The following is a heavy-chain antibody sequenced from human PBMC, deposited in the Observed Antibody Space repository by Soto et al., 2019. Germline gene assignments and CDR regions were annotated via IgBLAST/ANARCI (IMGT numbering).Heavy chain of an antibody. CDR3: ARDLTGIAAADYYYYGMDV. CDR1: GFTFSSYT. Sequence: GAVRLSCAASGFTFSSYTMNWVRQGTGKGLEWVSSISSSSSYIYYADSVKGRFTISRDNAKNSLYLQMNSLRAEDTAVYYCARDLTGIAAADYYYYGMDVWGQGTTVTSP. D-gene: IGHD6-13*01. J-gene: IGHJ6*02. V-gene: IGHV3-21*01. CDR2: ISSSSSYI.